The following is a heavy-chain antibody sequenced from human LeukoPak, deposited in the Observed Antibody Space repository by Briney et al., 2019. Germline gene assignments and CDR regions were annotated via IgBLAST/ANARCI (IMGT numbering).Heavy chain of an antibody. CDR1: GYTFTNYV. Sequence: ASVKVSCKASGYTFTNYVIHWVRQAPGQRPEWMGWITAGNGDTRYSHEFQGRVSITTDTPASTAYMELTSLRSDDTAVYYCAREHSSGYYFDAFDIWGQGTMVTVSS. D-gene: IGHD3-22*01. J-gene: IGHJ3*02. CDR3: AREHSSGYYFDAFDI. V-gene: IGHV1-3*01. CDR2: ITAGNGDT.